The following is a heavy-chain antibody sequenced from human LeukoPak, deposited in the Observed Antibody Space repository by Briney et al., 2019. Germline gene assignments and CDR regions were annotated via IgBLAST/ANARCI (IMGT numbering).Heavy chain of an antibody. Sequence: SETLSLTCTVSSGSISSYYWSWIRQPPGKGLEWIGYIYYSGSANYNPSLKSRVTISVDTSKNQFSLKLSSVTAADTAVYYCARVRVSWRHGSGSYYQFDYWGQGTLVTVSS. D-gene: IGHD3-10*01. CDR1: SGSISSYY. J-gene: IGHJ4*02. CDR2: IYYSGSA. CDR3: ARVRVSWRHGSGSYYQFDY. V-gene: IGHV4-59*01.